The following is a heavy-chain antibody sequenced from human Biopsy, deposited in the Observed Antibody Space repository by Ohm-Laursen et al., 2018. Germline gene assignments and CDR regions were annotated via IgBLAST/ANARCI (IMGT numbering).Heavy chain of an antibody. J-gene: IGHJ4*02. Sequence: SDTLSLTCSVSGDSISSSTYYWGWIRQPPGKGLEWIGTIRNTYFRTSLKSRVTMSVDTSKNQFSLKLSSVTAADTGVYYCAQTHNDYGGFYFDYWGRGTLVTVSS. CDR3: AQTHNDYGGFYFDY. D-gene: IGHD4/OR15-4a*01. CDR2: IRNT. V-gene: IGHV4-39*01. CDR1: GDSISSSTYY.